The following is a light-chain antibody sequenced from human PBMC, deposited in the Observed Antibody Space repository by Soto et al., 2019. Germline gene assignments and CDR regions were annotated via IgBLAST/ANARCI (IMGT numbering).Light chain of an antibody. V-gene: IGKV3-20*01. CDR2: GAS. CDR3: HQYGGSRWT. J-gene: IGKJ1*01. Sequence: EIVLTQSPGTLSLSPGERATLSCRASQSVSSTYLAWYQQKPGQAPRLLIYGASNRTTGIPDRFSGSGSGEDLTLNISRLEPEDFAVYYCHQYGGSRWTFGQGTRVDI. CDR1: QSVSSTY.